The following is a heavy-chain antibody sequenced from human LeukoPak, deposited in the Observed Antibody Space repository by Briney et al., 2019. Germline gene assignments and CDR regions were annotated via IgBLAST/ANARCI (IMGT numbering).Heavy chain of an antibody. CDR1: GGSFSGYY. CDR3: ARRTTVTIPFGY. D-gene: IGHD4-11*01. CDR2: INHSGST. J-gene: IGHJ4*02. Sequence: SETLSLTCAVYGGSFSGYYWSWIRQPPGKGLEWSGEINHSGSTNYNPSLKSRVTISVDKSKNQFSLKLSSVTAADTAVYYCARRTTVTIPFGYWGQGTLVAVSS. V-gene: IGHV4-34*01.